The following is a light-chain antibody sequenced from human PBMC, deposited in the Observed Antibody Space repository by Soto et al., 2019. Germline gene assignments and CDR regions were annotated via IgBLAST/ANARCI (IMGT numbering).Light chain of an antibody. CDR2: DTS. V-gene: IGKV3-15*01. CDR3: QHYANWPLT. Sequence: DIVLTQSPGTLSLSPGERATLSCRASQSVSSNHLAWYQQKPGQAPRLLIYDTSIRATGVPARFRGSASGTEFTLTITSLQSEDFAVYYCQHYANWPLTFGGGTKV. J-gene: IGKJ4*01. CDR1: QSVSSN.